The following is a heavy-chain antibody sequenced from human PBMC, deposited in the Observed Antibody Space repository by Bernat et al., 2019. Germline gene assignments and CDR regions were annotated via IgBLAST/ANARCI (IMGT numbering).Heavy chain of an antibody. D-gene: IGHD2-15*01. J-gene: IGHJ4*02. V-gene: IGHV3-7*03. CDR3: ARDVYWSGPIDY. Sequence: EVQLVESGGGLVQPGGSLTLSCAASGFTFSSFWMSWVRQAPGKGLEWVANIKEDGSEKYYVDAVKGRFTITRDNAKNSLYLQMNSLRAEDTAVYYCARDVYWSGPIDYWGQGTLVTVSS. CDR1: GFTFSSFW. CDR2: IKEDGSEK.